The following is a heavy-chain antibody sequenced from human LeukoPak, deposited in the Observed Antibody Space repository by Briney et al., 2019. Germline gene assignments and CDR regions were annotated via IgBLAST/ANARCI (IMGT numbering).Heavy chain of an antibody. V-gene: IGHV7-4-1*02. D-gene: IGHD6-19*01. CDR2: INTNTGNP. J-gene: IGHJ6*02. Sequence: ASVKVSCKASGYTFTGYYMHWVRQAPGQGLEWMGWINTNTGNPTYAQGFTGRFVFSLDTSVSTAYLQISSLKAEDTAVYYCARVGYSSGWTPYGMDVWGQGTTVTVSS. CDR1: GYTFTGYY. CDR3: ARVGYSSGWTPYGMDV.